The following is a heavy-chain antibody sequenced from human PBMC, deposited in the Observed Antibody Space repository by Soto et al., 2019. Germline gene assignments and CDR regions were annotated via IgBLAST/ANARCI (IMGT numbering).Heavy chain of an antibody. J-gene: IGHJ5*02. CDR2: IYSGGST. V-gene: IGHV3-66*01. D-gene: IGHD6-13*01. CDR3: ARGIAAAGVNRPFDP. CDR1: GFTVSSNY. Sequence: GGSLRLSCAASGFTVSSNYMSWVRQAPGKGLEWVSVIYSGGSTYYADSVKGRFTISRDNSKNTLYLQMNSLRAEDTAVYYCARGIAAAGVNRPFDPWGQGTLVTGSS.